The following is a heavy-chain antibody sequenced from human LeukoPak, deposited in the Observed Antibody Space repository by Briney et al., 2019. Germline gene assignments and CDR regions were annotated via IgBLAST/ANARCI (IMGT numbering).Heavy chain of an antibody. J-gene: IGHJ4*02. V-gene: IGHV4-31*03. CDR2: IYYSGST. CDR1: GGSISSGGYS. D-gene: IGHD4-17*01. Sequence: PSETLSLTCTVSGGSISSGGYSWSWIRQHPGKGLEWIGYIYYSGSTYYNPSPKSRVTISVDTSKNQFSLKLSSVTAADTAVYYCARHTTVVTPLDYWGQGTLVTVSS. CDR3: ARHTTVVTPLDY.